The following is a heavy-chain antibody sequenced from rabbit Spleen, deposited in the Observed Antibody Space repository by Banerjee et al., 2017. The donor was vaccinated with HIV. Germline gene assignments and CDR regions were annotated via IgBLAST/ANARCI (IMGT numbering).Heavy chain of an antibody. D-gene: IGHD1-1*01. V-gene: IGHV1S40*01. CDR3: ERDLVTVIGWNFSL. CDR2: INTSTDVT. CDR1: GIDFSNKYY. J-gene: IGHJ4*01. Sequence: QSLEESGGDLVKPGASLTLTCKASGIDFSNKYYMCWVRQAPGKGLEWIGCINTSTDVTVYASWAKGRFTISKASSTTVTLQMTSLTAADTATYFCERDLVTVIGWNFSLWGPGTLVTVS.